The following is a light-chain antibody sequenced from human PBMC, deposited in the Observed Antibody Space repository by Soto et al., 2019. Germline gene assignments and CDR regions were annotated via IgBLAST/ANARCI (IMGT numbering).Light chain of an antibody. CDR3: QQYDSYPYT. J-gene: IGKJ2*01. CDR1: QSISSW. V-gene: IGKV1-5*03. CDR2: KAS. Sequence: DIQMTQSPSTLSASVGDRVTITCRASQSISSWLAWYQQKPGKAPKLLIYKASSLESGVPSRFSGTGSGTEFTLTISSLQPDDFATYYCQQYDSYPYTFGQGTKLEIK.